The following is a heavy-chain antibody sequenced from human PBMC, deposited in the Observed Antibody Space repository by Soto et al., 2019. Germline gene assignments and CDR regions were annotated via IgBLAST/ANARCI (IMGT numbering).Heavy chain of an antibody. CDR1: GGSISSSNW. V-gene: IGHV4-4*02. D-gene: IGHD3-9*01. J-gene: IGHJ6*02. CDR3: ARASSILRYFDWPYYYYYGMDV. CDR2: IYHSGST. Sequence: SETLSLTCAVSGGSISSSNWWSWVRQPPGKGLEWIGEIYHSGSTNYNPSLKSRVTISVDKSKNQFSLKLSSVTAADTAVYYWARASSILRYFDWPYYYYYGMDVWGQGTTVTVSS.